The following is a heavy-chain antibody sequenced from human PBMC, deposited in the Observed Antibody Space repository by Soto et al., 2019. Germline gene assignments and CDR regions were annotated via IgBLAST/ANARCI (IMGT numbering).Heavy chain of an antibody. CDR1: GFTFSSYA. J-gene: IGHJ4*02. CDR2: ISCSGGTT. D-gene: IGHD1-7*01. CDR3: AKGPRWTGTSRY. V-gene: IGHV3-23*01. Sequence: PGGSLRLSCVASGFTFSSYAMSWVRQSPGKGLEWVSAISCSGGTTYYADSVRGRFSISRDNSKNTLYLQMNSLRAEDTAVYYWAKGPRWTGTSRYWGQGTLVTVSS.